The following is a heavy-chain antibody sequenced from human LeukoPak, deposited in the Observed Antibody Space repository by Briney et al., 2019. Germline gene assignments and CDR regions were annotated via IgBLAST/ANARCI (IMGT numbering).Heavy chain of an antibody. CDR2: INPNSGGT. CDR1: GYTFTGYY. V-gene: IGHV1-2*02. J-gene: IGHJ4*02. CDR3: SREDY. Sequence: ASVKVSCKASGYTFTGYYLHWVRQAPGQGLEWVGWINPNSGGTNYAQKFQGRVTMTRDTPITTVYMELSRLRSDDTAVYYCSREDYWGQGTLVTVSS.